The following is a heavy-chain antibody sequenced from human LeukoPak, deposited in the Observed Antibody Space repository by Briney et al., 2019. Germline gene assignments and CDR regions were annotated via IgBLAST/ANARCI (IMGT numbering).Heavy chain of an antibody. CDR3: ARDRDVRHYYFDY. CDR1: GFTFSDYY. V-gene: IGHV3-11*04. Sequence: GGSLRLSCAASGFTFSDYYISWIRQAPGKGLEWVSYISSSGSTIYYADSVKGRFTISRDNAKNSLYLQMNSLRAEDTAVYYCARDRDVRHYYFDYRGQGTLVTVSS. CDR2: ISSSGSTI. D-gene: IGHD3-16*01. J-gene: IGHJ4*02.